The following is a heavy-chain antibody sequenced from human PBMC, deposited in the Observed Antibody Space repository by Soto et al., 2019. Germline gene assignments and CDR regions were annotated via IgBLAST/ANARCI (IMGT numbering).Heavy chain of an antibody. CDR2: IYYSGST. Sequence: NPSETLSLTCTVSGGSISSYYWSWIRQPPGKGLEWIGYIYYSGSTNYNPSLKSRVTISVDTSKNQFSLKLSSVTAADTAVYYCASVRSYSISWFDTWGQGTLVTVSS. CDR3: ASVRSYSISWFDT. V-gene: IGHV4-59*01. J-gene: IGHJ5*02. D-gene: IGHD1-26*01. CDR1: GGSISSYY.